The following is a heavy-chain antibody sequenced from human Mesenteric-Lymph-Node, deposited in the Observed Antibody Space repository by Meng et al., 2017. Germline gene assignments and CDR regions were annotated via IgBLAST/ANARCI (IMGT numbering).Heavy chain of an antibody. V-gene: IGHV4-30-4*01. J-gene: IGHJ4*02. D-gene: IGHD2-21*01. CDR2: IHHSGSA. CDR1: GGSMRSGNYD. Sequence: QGRLTTSGPGLVDPSQNLSLTCTVSGGSMRSGNYDWSWIRQPPGKGLEWIGYIHHSGSAYYNPSLKSRVSISVDTSKNQFSLNLNSMTAADTAVYYCASFDHIPRRNYFDYWGQGTLVTVSS. CDR3: ASFDHIPRRNYFDY.